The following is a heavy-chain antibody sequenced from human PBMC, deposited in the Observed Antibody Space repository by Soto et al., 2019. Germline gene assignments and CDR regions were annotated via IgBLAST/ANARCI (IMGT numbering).Heavy chain of an antibody. CDR3: ARAHVLIAAAGTILWFEP. CDR1: GCTFSSYT. V-gene: IGHV1-69*02. J-gene: IGHJ5*02. CDR2: IIPILGIA. Sequence: ASVKVSCKASGCTFSSYTISWVRQAPGQGLEWMGRIIPILGIANYAQKFQGRVTITADKSTSTAYMELSSLRSEDTAVYYCARAHVLIAAAGTILWFEPWGQGTLVTVSS. D-gene: IGHD6-13*01.